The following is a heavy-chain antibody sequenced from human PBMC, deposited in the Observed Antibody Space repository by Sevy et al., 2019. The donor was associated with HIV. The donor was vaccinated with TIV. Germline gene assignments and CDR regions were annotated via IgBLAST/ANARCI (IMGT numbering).Heavy chain of an antibody. CDR1: GYSFSSHW. V-gene: IGHV5-51*01. J-gene: IGHJ6*02. Sequence: GESLKISCKGSGYSFSSHWIGWVRQMPGRGLEWMGIIYPGDSDIRYSPSFQGQVTLSAATCIATAYLQWSSLQASDTAVYYCAGFPPKVSTGNYCYYGMDVWGQGTMVTVSS. D-gene: IGHD2-8*01. CDR2: IYPGDSDI. CDR3: AGFPPKVSTGNYCYYGMDV.